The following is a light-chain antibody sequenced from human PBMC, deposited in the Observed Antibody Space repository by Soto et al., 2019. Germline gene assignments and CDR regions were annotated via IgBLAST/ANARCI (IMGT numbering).Light chain of an antibody. CDR3: SSYTSSRSRV. CDR1: SSDVGGYNY. V-gene: IGLV2-14*01. CDR2: EVS. Sequence: QSALTQPASVSGSPGQSITISCTGTSSDVGGYNYVSWYQQHPGKATKLMIYEVSNRPSGVFNRFSGSKSGNTASLTISGLQAEDEADYYCSSYTSSRSRVFGTGTKLTVL. J-gene: IGLJ1*01.